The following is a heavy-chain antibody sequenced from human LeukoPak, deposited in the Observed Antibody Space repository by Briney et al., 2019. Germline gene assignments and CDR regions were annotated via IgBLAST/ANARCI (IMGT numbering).Heavy chain of an antibody. J-gene: IGHJ4*02. Sequence: GGSLRLSCAASVFPFNTYAMRWVRQAPGKGQEWVALISRDGDNEYYADSVKGRFTISRDNSKNTLSLQVNTLRVEDTAVYYCATDKYCTPTDCLHGRFYFDNWGQGTLVTVSS. D-gene: IGHD2-8*01. CDR3: ATDKYCTPTDCLHGRFYFDN. CDR1: VFPFNTYA. CDR2: ISRDGDNE. V-gene: IGHV3-30*01.